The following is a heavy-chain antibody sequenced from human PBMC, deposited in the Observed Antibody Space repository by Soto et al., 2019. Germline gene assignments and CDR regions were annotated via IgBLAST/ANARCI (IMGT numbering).Heavy chain of an antibody. CDR2: IKQDGSEK. Sequence: EVQLVESGGGLVQRGGSLRLSCAASGFTFSSYWMSWVRQAPGKGLEWVANIKQDGSEKYYVDSVKGRFTISRDNAKNSLYLQMNSLRAEDTAVYYCARDYDSVAAPYNYGMDVWGQGTTVTVSS. J-gene: IGHJ6*02. CDR1: GFTFSSYW. V-gene: IGHV3-7*01. CDR3: ARDYDSVAAPYNYGMDV. D-gene: IGHD3-16*01.